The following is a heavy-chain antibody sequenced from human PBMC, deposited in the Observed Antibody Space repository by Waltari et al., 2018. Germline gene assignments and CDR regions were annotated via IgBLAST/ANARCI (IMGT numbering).Heavy chain of an antibody. D-gene: IGHD3-10*01. CDR2: IIPILGIA. Sequence: QVQLVQSGAEVKKPGSSVKVSCKASGGPFRSYAISWVRQAPGQGLEWMGGIIPILGIANYAQKFQGRVTITADKSTSTAYMELSSLRSEDTAVYYCAREGMVQGVKVPSDYWGQGTLVTVSS. CDR1: GGPFRSYA. V-gene: IGHV1-69*10. CDR3: AREGMVQGVKVPSDY. J-gene: IGHJ4*02.